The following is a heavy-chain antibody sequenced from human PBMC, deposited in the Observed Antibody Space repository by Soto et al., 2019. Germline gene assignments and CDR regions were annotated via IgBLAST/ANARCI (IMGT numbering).Heavy chain of an antibody. CDR2: INAGNGNT. D-gene: IGHD3-10*01. CDR3: ARYPATMVRGVNISWYFDY. Sequence: ASVKVSCKASGYTFTSYAMHWVRQAPGQRLEWMGWINAGNGNTKYSQKFQGRVTITRDSSAGTAYMELTSLRSEDTAVYYCARYPATMVRGVNISWYFDYWGQGTLVTVSS. CDR1: GYTFTSYA. J-gene: IGHJ4*02. V-gene: IGHV1-3*01.